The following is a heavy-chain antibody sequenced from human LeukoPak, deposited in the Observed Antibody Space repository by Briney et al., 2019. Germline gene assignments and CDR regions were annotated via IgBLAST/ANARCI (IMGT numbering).Heavy chain of an antibody. V-gene: IGHV3-33*01. J-gene: IGHJ4*02. Sequence: GGSLRLSCAASGFTFSSYGMHWVRQAPGKGLEWVAVIWYDGSNKYYADSVKGRFTISRDNSKNTLYLQMNSLRAEDTAVYYCAGGIDYDSSGYSDHWGQGTLVTVSS. CDR2: IWYDGSNK. CDR3: AGGIDYDSSGYSDH. D-gene: IGHD3-22*01. CDR1: GFTFSSYG.